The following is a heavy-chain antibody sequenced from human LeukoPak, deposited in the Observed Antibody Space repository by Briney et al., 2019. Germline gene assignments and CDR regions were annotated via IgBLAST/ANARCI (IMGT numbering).Heavy chain of an antibody. Sequence: QSGGSLRLSCAASGFTVSSNYMSWVRQAPGKGLEWVSVIYSGGSTYYADSVKGRFTISRDNSKNTLYLQMNSLRAEDTAVYYCARDAVTLNYYYGMDVWGQGTTVTVSS. CDR1: GFTVSSNY. CDR2: IYSGGST. D-gene: IGHD4-11*01. J-gene: IGHJ6*02. CDR3: ARDAVTLNYYYGMDV. V-gene: IGHV3-53*01.